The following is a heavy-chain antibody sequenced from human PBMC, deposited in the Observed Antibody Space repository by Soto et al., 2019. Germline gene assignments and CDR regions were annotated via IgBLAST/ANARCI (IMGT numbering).Heavy chain of an antibody. Sequence: SETLSLTCTVSGGSISSYYLSWIRQPPGKGLEWIGYIYYSGSTNYNPSLKSRVTISVDTSKNQFSLKLSSVTAADTAVYYCARGIPYGSGSYYNYYYYYMDVWGKGTTVTVSS. V-gene: IGHV4-59*01. CDR2: IYYSGST. CDR1: GGSISSYY. CDR3: ARGIPYGSGSYYNYYYYYMDV. D-gene: IGHD3-10*01. J-gene: IGHJ6*03.